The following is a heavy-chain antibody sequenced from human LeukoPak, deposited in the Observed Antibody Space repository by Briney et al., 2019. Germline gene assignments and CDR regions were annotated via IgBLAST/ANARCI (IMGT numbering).Heavy chain of an antibody. CDR2: VSFDGRNK. CDR3: ARGGVRRQLVFWFDP. Sequence: PGGSLRLSCTASGFTFSSYAMHWVRQAPGKGLEWVSVVSFDGRNKYYADSVKGRFTISRDNSKNTLYLQMNSLRAEDTAVYYCARGGVRRQLVFWFDPWGQGTLVTVSS. CDR1: GFTFSSYA. V-gene: IGHV3-30*04. D-gene: IGHD6-13*01. J-gene: IGHJ5*02.